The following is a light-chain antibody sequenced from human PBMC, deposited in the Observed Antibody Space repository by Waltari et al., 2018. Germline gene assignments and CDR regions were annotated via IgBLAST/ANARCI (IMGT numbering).Light chain of an antibody. J-gene: IGLJ3*02. CDR1: SGHSSNI. V-gene: IGLV4-69*01. CDR3: ETGGHGTWV. Sequence: QLVLTQSPSASASLGASVKLTCTLSSGHSSNIIAWLQQQPGKGPRYLMQVNRDGSHRKGDEIPDRFSGYISGTERYLTISSLQSEDEADYYCETGGHGTWVFGGGTKLTVL. CDR2: VNRDGSH.